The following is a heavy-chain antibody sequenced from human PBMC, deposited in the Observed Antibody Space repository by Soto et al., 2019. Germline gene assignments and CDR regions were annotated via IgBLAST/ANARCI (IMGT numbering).Heavy chain of an antibody. J-gene: IGHJ6*02. D-gene: IGHD3-3*01. V-gene: IGHV3-33*01. CDR1: GFTFSSYG. Sequence: GGSLRLSCAASGFTFSSYGMHWVRQAPGKGLEWVAVIWYDGSNKYYADSVKGRFTISRDNSKNTLYLQMNSLRAEDTAVYYCARDRGYDFWSGYYGVDYYYYYGMDVWGQGTTVTVSS. CDR3: ARDRGYDFWSGYYGVDYYYYYGMDV. CDR2: IWYDGSNK.